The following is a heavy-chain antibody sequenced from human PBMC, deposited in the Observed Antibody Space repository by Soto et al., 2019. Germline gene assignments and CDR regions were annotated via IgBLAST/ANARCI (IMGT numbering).Heavy chain of an antibody. V-gene: IGHV1-18*01. CDR1: GYIFTNYD. CDR3: ARFGSAPYSYYGVDV. CDR2: VSGYNGNT. Sequence: QVQLVQSEPEVRKPGASVKVSCKASGYIFTNYDITWVRQAPGQGLEWMGWVSGYNGNTKYAQKFQDRVTMTTDTSPSTVDMELRSLRSDDTAVYYCARFGSAPYSYYGVDVWGQGTTVFVSS. D-gene: IGHD3-10*01. J-gene: IGHJ6*02.